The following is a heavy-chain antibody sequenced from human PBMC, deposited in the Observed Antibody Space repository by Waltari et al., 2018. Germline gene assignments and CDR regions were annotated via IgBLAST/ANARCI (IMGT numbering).Heavy chain of an antibody. CDR3: ARGQYYDFWSGYYMGY. CDR2: MNPNSGNT. Sequence: QVQLVQSGAEVKKPGASAKVSCKAYGYTFTSYDINWVRQATGQGLEWMGWMNPNSGNTGYAQKFQGRVTMTRNTSISTAYMELSSLRSEDTAVYYCARGQYYDFWSGYYMGYWGQGTLVTVSS. D-gene: IGHD3-3*01. CDR1: GYTFTSYD. V-gene: IGHV1-8*01. J-gene: IGHJ4*02.